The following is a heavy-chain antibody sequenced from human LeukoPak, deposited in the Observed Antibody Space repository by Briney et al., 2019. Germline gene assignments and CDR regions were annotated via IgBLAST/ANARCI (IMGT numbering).Heavy chain of an antibody. CDR3: ARHRKIILTGGWLDP. CDR2: IYYSGST. D-gene: IGHD3-9*01. Sequence: SETLSLTCTVSGGSIRSSSYYWGWIRRPPGKGLEWIGSIYYSGSTNYNPSLKSRVTISVDTSKNQFSLKLSSVTAADTAVYYCARHRKIILTGGWLDPWGQGTLVTVSS. V-gene: IGHV4-39*01. CDR1: GGSIRSSSYY. J-gene: IGHJ5*02.